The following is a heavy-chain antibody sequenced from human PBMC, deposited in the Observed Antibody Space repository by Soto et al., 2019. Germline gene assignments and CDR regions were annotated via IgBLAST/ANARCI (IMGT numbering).Heavy chain of an antibody. CDR1: GFSLTTSGVG. J-gene: IGHJ4*02. CDR2: IYGDDDK. D-gene: IGHD6-19*01. Sequence: QITLKESGPTMVNPTQTLTLTRSISGFSLTTSGVGVGWIRQPPGKALEWLALIYGDDDKRYSPSLKSILTITKDTSKNQVVLTMTNVDPVDTATYYCAHRHSSATFDYWGQEALVTVSP. CDR3: AHRHSSATFDY. V-gene: IGHV2-5*02.